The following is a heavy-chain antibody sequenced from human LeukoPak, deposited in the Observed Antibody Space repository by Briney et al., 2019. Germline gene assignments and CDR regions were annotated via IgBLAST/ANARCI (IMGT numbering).Heavy chain of an antibody. CDR2: ISGSGDST. Sequence: GGSLRLSCAASGFTFSTYAVNWVRQAPGKGLEWVSTISGSGDSTYYADSVKGRFTSSRDNSKDTLYLQMSSERLDDTGVYYCARDRGRYYDSRGFYWGYYFDSWGQGILVTVST. J-gene: IGHJ4*02. CDR3: ARDRGRYYDSRGFYWGYYFDS. V-gene: IGHV3-23*01. CDR1: GFTFSTYA. D-gene: IGHD3-22*01.